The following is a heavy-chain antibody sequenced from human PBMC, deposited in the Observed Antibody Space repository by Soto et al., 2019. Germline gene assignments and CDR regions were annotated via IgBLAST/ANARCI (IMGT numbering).Heavy chain of an antibody. J-gene: IGHJ5*02. CDR1: GGSISTNNW. D-gene: IGHD3-9*01. CDR3: AFTTDYYHRYDP. V-gene: IGHV4-4*02. CDR2: IFHSGDT. Sequence: SETLSLTCAVSGGSISTNNWWSWVRQPPGKGLEWIGEIFHSGDTNYNPSLKSRVTISLDKSRNHFSLKLNSVTATDTAVYYCAFTTDYYHRYDPWGRGTLVTVSS.